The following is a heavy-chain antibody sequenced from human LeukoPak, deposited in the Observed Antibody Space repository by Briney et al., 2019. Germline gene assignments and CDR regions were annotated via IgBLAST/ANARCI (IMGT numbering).Heavy chain of an antibody. CDR1: GGSISSNNYY. CDR2: ISYSGST. V-gene: IGHV4-39*01. J-gene: IGHJ5*02. Sequence: TSETLSLTCTVSGGSISSNNYYWGWIRQPPGKGLEWIGSISYSGSTSYNPSLKSRVTISVDTSKNQFSLKLSSVTAADTAVYYCARLWYQLLLIWFDPWGPGTLVTVSS. CDR3: ARLWYQLLLIWFDP. D-gene: IGHD2-2*01.